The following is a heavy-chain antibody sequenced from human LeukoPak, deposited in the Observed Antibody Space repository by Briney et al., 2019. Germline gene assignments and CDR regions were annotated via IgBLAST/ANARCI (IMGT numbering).Heavy chain of an antibody. CDR2: INPNSGGT. V-gene: IGHV1-2*02. Sequence: ASMKVSCKASGYTFTGYYMHWVRQAPGQGLEWMGWINPNSGGTNYAQKFQGRVTMTRDTFISTAYMELSRLRSDDTAVYYCARGAVVVRGVRVGYFDYWGQGTLVTVSS. CDR1: GYTFTGYY. CDR3: ARGAVVVRGVRVGYFDY. J-gene: IGHJ4*02. D-gene: IGHD3-10*01.